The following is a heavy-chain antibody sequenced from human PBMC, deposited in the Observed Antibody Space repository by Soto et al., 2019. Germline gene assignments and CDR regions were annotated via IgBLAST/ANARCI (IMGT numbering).Heavy chain of an antibody. CDR3: ARGHGYSSSWYY. Sequence: SETLSLTCAVYGGSFSGYYWSWIRQPPGKGLEWIGEINHSGSTNYNPSLKSRVTVSVDASKNRFSLNLTSVTAADTAVYYCARGHGYSSSWYYWGQGTLVTVSS. CDR1: GGSFSGYY. V-gene: IGHV4-34*01. CDR2: INHSGST. J-gene: IGHJ4*02. D-gene: IGHD6-13*01.